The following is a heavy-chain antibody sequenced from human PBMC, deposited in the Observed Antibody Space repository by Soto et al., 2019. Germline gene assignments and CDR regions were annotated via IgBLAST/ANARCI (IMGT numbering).Heavy chain of an antibody. V-gene: IGHV1-2*02. CDR3: ARTSRGVVIPFAY. CDR1: GYSFTGYY. J-gene: IGHJ4*02. Sequence: GXSAKVSCKASGYSFTGYYMHWVRQAPGQGLEWMGWINPNSGSTNYAQKFQGRVTMTRDTSISTAYMELSRLRSDDTAVYYCARTSRGVVIPFAYWGQGNLVTVSS. D-gene: IGHD3-3*01. CDR2: INPNSGST.